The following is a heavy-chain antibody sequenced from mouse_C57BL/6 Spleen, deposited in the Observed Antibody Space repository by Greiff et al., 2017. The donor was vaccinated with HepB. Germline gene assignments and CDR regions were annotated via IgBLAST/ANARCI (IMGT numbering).Heavy chain of an antibody. D-gene: IGHD1-1*01. V-gene: IGHV1-82*01. CDR3: AREALSYNYAMDY. J-gene: IGHJ4*01. CDR2: IYPGDGDT. CDR1: GYAFSSSW. Sequence: VMLQQSGPELVKPGASVKISCKASGYAFSSSWMNWVKQRPGKGLEWIGRIYPGDGDTNYNGKFKGKATLTADKSSSTAYMQLSSLTSEDSAVYFCAREALSYNYAMDYWGQGTSVTVSS.